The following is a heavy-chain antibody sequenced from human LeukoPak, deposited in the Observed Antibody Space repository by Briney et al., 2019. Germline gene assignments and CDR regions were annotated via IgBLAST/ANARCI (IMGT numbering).Heavy chain of an antibody. V-gene: IGHV3-33*06. CDR3: AKDPRGSYSRDYYYYMDV. J-gene: IGHJ6*03. Sequence: GGSLRLSCAASGFTFSTYGMHWVRQAPGKGLEWVAVIWYDGSNKYYADSVKGRFTISRDNSKNTLYLQMNSLRAEDAAVYYCAKDPRGSYSRDYYYYMDVWGKGTTVTVSS. CDR1: GFTFSTYG. D-gene: IGHD1-26*01. CDR2: IWYDGSNK.